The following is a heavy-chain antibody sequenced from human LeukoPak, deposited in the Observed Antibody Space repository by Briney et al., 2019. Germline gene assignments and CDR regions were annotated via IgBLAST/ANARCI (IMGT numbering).Heavy chain of an antibody. CDR2: IKQDGSEK. J-gene: IGHJ4*02. CDR1: AFTFSSYW. D-gene: IGHD3-9*01. V-gene: IGHV3-7*04. CDR3: ARGYFDWVW. Sequence: GGSLRLSCAASAFTFSSYWMSWVHQAPGKGLEWVANIKQDGSEKYYVDSVKGRFTISRDNAKNSLYLQMNSLRAEDTAVYYCARGYFDWVWWGQGTLVTVSS.